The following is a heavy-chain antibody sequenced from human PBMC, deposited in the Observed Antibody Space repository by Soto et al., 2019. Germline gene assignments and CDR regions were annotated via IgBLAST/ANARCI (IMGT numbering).Heavy chain of an antibody. CDR3: ARHSLATQPGDY. Sequence: LGESLKISCKASGYSFSTYWIAWVRQRPGKGLDWMGIIYPGDSDTRYSPSFQGQVTISVDKSVDTAYLEWTTLRASDSAMYYCARHSLATQPGDYWGQGTRVTVSS. J-gene: IGHJ4*02. V-gene: IGHV5-51*01. CDR2: IYPGDSDT. CDR1: GYSFSTYW. D-gene: IGHD5-12*01.